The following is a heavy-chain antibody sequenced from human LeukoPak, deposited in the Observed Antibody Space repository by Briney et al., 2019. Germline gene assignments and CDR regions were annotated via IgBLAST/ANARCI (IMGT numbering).Heavy chain of an antibody. CDR3: VRVGGYSAVDAFDM. J-gene: IGHJ3*02. CDR1: SGSISGYY. CDR2: IFYSGST. V-gene: IGHV4-59*01. D-gene: IGHD2-15*01. Sequence: SETLSLTCSVSSGSISGYYWNWIRQPPGKGLEWIGQIFYSGSTNYNPSLNSRVTFSVDTSKNQFSLKLSSVTAADTAVYYCVRVGGYSAVDAFDMWGQGTMVTVSS.